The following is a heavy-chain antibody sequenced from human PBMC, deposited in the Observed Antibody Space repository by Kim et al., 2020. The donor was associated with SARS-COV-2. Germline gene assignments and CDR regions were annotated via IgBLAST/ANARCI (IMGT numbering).Heavy chain of an antibody. CDR2: IYPDDSDT. CDR3: ARRSGWYMGGRYYYGMDV. J-gene: IGHJ6*02. Sequence: GDSLKISCKGSGYSFTTYWIGWVRQMPGKGLEWMGFIYPDDSDTRYSPSFQGQVTISADKSISTAYLQWSSLKASDTAMYYCARRSGWYMGGRYYYGMDVWGQGTTVTVSS. V-gene: IGHV5-51*01. D-gene: IGHD6-19*01. CDR1: GYSFTTYW.